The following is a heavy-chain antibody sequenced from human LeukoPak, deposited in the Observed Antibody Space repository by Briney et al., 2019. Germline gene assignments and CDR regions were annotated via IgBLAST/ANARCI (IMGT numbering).Heavy chain of an antibody. CDR2: INPNSGGT. V-gene: IGHV1-2*02. D-gene: IGHD3-10*01. CDR1: GYTFTSYY. J-gene: IGHJ3*02. Sequence: ASVKVSCKASGYTFTSYYMHWVRQAPGQGLEWMGWINPNSGGTNYAQKFQGRVTMTRDTSISTAYMELGRLRSDDTAVYYCAINYYGSGSYYMVYAFDIWGQGTMVTVSS. CDR3: AINYYGSGSYYMVYAFDI.